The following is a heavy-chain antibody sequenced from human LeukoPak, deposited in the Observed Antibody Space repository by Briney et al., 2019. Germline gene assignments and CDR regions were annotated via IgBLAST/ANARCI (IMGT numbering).Heavy chain of an antibody. CDR1: GYPISSGYY. V-gene: IGHV4-38-2*01. CDR3: ARGGTGNWFDP. J-gene: IGHJ5*02. CDR2: IYHSGST. D-gene: IGHD1-1*01. Sequence: SETLSLTCAVSGYPISSGYYWGWIRQPPGKGLEWIGSIYHSGSTYYNPSLKSRVTISVDTSKNQFSLKLSSVTAADTAVYYCARGGTGNWFDPWGQGTLVTVSS.